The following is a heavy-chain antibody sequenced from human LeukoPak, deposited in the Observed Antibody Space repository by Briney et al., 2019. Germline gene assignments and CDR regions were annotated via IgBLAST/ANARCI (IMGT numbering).Heavy chain of an antibody. Sequence: ASVKVSPTASRYTITVYYMHSVFDSPPGRDGWMGWIRRNSGGTNYAQKFQGRVTLTRDTSLSAAYMELSRPRSDVTAVDYGARDRDGMDVGGQGTTVSVSS. V-gene: IGHV1-2*02. CDR3: ARDRDGMDV. CDR2: IRRNSGGT. J-gene: IGHJ6*02. CDR1: RYTITVYY.